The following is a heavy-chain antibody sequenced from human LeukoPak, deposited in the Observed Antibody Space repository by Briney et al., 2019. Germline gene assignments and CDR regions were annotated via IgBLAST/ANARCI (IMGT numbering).Heavy chain of an antibody. CDR1: GFTFSSYG. CDR2: ISYDGSNK. CDR3: AKSGHSGSMAY. D-gene: IGHD1-26*01. V-gene: IGHV3-30*18. Sequence: PGGSLRLSCAASGFTFSSYGMHWVRQAPGKGLEWVAVISYDGSNKYYADSVKGRFTISRDNSKNTLYLQMNSLRAEDTAVYYCAKSGHSGSMAYWGQGTLVTVSS. J-gene: IGHJ4*02.